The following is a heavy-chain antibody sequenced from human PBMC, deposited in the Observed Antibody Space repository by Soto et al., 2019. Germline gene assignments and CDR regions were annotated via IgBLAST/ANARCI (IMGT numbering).Heavy chain of an antibody. CDR3: TTCYDSSGYYSSYFDY. D-gene: IGHD3-22*01. CDR1: GFTFSNAW. CDR2: IKSKTDGGTT. J-gene: IGHJ4*02. Sequence: PGGSLSLSCAASGFTFSNAWMSWVRQAPGKGLEWVGRIKSKTDGGTTDYAAPVKGRFTISRDDSKNTLYLQMNSLKTEDTAVYYCTTCYDSSGYYSSYFDYWGQGTMVTVSS. V-gene: IGHV3-15*01.